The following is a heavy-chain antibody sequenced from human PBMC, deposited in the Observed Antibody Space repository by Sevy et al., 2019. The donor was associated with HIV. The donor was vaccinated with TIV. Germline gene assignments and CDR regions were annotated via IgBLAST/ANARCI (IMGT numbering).Heavy chain of an antibody. J-gene: IGHJ4*02. V-gene: IGHV4-38-2*01. CDR2: IHYSGST. CDR1: GYSISSGYW. CDR3: ASHDWGREDY. D-gene: IGHD7-27*01. Sequence: TLSLTCVVSGYSISSGYWWDWFRRPPGKGLEWIGAIHYSGSTQYTPSLNRRVTVSADTSKNQFSLRLSSMTAADTAIYYCASHDWGREDYWGQGTLVTVSS.